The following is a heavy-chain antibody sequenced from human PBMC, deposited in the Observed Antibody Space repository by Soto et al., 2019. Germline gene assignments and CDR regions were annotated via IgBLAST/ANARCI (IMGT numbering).Heavy chain of an antibody. CDR3: ARGSTLALEY. CDR1: GYTFTDYY. J-gene: IGHJ4*02. CDR2: INPSGGST. V-gene: IGHV1-46*01. Sequence: QVQLLQSGAEVKKPGASVKVSCKASGYTFTDYYIHWVRQAPGQGLGWMGLINPSGGSTTYGQKYQGRFTMTRDTSTSTVYMDLSTLRSEDTAVDYCARGSTLALEYWGQGTLVTVSS. D-gene: IGHD1-1*01.